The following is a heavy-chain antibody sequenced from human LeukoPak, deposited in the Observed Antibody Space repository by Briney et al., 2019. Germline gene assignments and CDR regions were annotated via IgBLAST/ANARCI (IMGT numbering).Heavy chain of an antibody. Sequence: PGGSLRLSCAASGFTFTSYTMHWVRQAPGKGLEGVAFISYDGNNKDYADSVKGRFTVSRDNSKNTLYLQLNSLRPEDTAVYYCARDRYYGSGRYNYFDYWGQGTLVTVSS. CDR3: ARDRYYGSGRYNYFDY. J-gene: IGHJ4*02. D-gene: IGHD3-10*01. CDR1: GFTFTSYT. CDR2: ISYDGNNK. V-gene: IGHV3-30-3*01.